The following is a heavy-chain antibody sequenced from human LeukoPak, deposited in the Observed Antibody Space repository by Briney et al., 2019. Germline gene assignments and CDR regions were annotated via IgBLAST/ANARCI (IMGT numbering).Heavy chain of an antibody. V-gene: IGHV3-23*01. CDR3: AKPQTGTTLRWSFDY. Sequence: QAGGSLRLSCAASGFTFSSYWMPWVRHTPGKGLEWVSAISGSGGSTYYADSVKGRFTISRDNSKNTLYLQMNSLRAEDTAVYYCAKPQTGTTLRWSFDYWGQGTLVTVSS. CDR2: ISGSGGST. D-gene: IGHD1-1*01. J-gene: IGHJ4*02. CDR1: GFTFSSYW.